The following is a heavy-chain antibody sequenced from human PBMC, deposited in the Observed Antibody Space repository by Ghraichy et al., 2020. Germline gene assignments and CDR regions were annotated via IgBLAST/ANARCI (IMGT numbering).Heavy chain of an antibody. CDR2: ISGSGGST. CDR1: GFTFSSYA. D-gene: IGHD2-2*01. Sequence: GESLNISCAASGFTFSSYAMSWVRQAPGKGLEWVSAISGSGGSTYYADSVKGRFTISRDNSKNTLYLQMNSLRAEDTAVYYCAKGYCSSTSCYFFSYYYYGMDVWGQGTTVTVSS. V-gene: IGHV3-23*01. CDR3: AKGYCSSTSCYFFSYYYYGMDV. J-gene: IGHJ6*02.